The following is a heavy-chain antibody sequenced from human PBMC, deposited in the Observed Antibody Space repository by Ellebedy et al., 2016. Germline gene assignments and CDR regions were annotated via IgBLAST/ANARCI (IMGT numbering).Heavy chain of an antibody. Sequence: GESLKISXAASGFTFSSYAMSWVRQAPGKGLEWVSAISGSGGSTYYADSVKGRFTISRDNSKNTLYLQMNSLRAEDTAVYYCAKDPVISETRYYFDYWGQGTLVTVSS. D-gene: IGHD1-7*01. CDR2: ISGSGGST. CDR3: AKDPVISETRYYFDY. CDR1: GFTFSSYA. V-gene: IGHV3-23*01. J-gene: IGHJ4*02.